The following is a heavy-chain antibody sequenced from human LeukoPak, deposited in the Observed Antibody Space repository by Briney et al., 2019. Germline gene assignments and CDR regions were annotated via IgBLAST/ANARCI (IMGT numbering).Heavy chain of an antibody. CDR3: AKLYSSSSLDY. Sequence: GGSLRLSCAASGFTFSSYGMHWVRQAPGKGLEWVAFIRYDGSNKYYADSVKGRFTISRDNSKNTLHLQMNGLRAEDTAVYYCAKLYSSSSLDYWGQGTLVTVSS. V-gene: IGHV3-30*02. J-gene: IGHJ4*02. D-gene: IGHD6-13*01. CDR1: GFTFSSYG. CDR2: IRYDGSNK.